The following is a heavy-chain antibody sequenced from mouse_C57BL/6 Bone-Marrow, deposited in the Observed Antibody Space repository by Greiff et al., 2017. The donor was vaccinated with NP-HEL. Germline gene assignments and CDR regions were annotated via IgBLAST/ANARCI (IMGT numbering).Heavy chain of an antibody. J-gene: IGHJ3*01. CDR2: ISSGGSYT. Sequence: EVQGVESGGDLVKPGGSLKLSCAASGFTFSSYGMSWVRQTPDKRLEWVATISSGGSYTYYPDSVKGRFTISIDNAKNTLYLQMSSLKSEDTAMYYCARLAWFAYWGQGTLVTVSA. CDR1: GFTFSSYG. CDR3: ARLAWFAY. V-gene: IGHV5-6*01.